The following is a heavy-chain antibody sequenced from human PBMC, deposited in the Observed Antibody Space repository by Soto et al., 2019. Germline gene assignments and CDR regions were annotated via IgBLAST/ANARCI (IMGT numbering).Heavy chain of an antibody. J-gene: IGHJ4*02. D-gene: IGHD1-1*01. Sequence: QITLKESGPTLVKPTQTLALTCTFSGFSLSTSGVGVGWIRQPPGKALEWLALIYWDDDKRYSPSLKSRLTITKDTSKNLVVLTMTNLDPVDTATYYCAHRRFNDRGCVDFDYWGQGTLVTVSS. V-gene: IGHV2-5*02. CDR2: IYWDDDK. CDR1: GFSLSTSGVG. CDR3: AHRRFNDRGCVDFDY.